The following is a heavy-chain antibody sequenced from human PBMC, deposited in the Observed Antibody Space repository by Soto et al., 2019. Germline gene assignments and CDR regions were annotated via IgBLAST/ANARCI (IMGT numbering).Heavy chain of an antibody. CDR1: GGSISSYY. J-gene: IGHJ3*02. CDR3: AKSFARDGRKDAFDI. V-gene: IGHV4-59*01. Sequence: SETLSLTCTVSGGSISSYYWSWIRQPPGKGLEWIGYIYYSGSTNYNPSLKSRVTISVDTSKNQFSLKLSSVTAADTAVYYCAKSFARDGRKDAFDIWGQGTMVTVSS. CDR2: IYYSGST.